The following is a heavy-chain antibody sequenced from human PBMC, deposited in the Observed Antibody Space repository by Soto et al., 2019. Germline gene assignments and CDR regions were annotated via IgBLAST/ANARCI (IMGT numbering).Heavy chain of an antibody. CDR3: ARRVGDTDY. J-gene: IGHJ4*02. CDR2: ISYDGSSK. V-gene: IGHV3-30*03. CDR1: GFTFSANA. Sequence: QVQLVESGGGVVQPGRSLRLSCAASGFTFSANALHWVRQAPGKGLEWVAFISYDGSSKHYAVSVKGRFTISRDNSKNTLYLDMNSLRTEDTGVYYCARRVGDTDYWGQGTLVTVSS. D-gene: IGHD1-26*01.